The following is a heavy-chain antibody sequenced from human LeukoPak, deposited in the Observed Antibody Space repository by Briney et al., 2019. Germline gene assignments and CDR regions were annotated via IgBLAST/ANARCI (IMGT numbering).Heavy chain of an antibody. V-gene: IGHV3-48*01. CDR1: GFTFSSYS. CDR3: ARSRSGNYFDY. D-gene: IGHD1-26*01. CDR2: ISSSSGNT. Sequence: GGSLRLSCAGTGFTFSSYSMNWVRQAPGKGLEWVSYISSSSGNTYYADSVKGRFTISRDNAQNSLYLQMNSLRGEDTAVYHCARSRSGNYFDYWGQGTLVSVSS. J-gene: IGHJ4*02.